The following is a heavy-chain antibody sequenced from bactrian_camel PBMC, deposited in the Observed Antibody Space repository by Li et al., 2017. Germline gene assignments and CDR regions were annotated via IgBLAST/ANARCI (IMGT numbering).Heavy chain of an antibody. V-gene: IGHV3S63*01. CDR1: GFTFDVAA. J-gene: IGHJ4*01. CDR2: ISSDGST. Sequence: HVQLVESGGGSVQAGGSLRLSCAASGFTFDVAAMGWFRQAPGNECELVSTISSDGSTYYADSVKGRFTISRDNAKNTAYLQMSTLKPEDTAVYYCAKGRPRLGLVAADLDRGQGTQVTVS. D-gene: IGHD7*01. CDR3: AKGRPRLGLVAADLD.